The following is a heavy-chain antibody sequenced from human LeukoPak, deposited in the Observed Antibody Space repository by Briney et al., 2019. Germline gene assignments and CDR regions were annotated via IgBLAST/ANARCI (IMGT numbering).Heavy chain of an antibody. J-gene: IGHJ5*02. Sequence: SETLSLTCTVSGGSISSYYWSWIRQPPGKGLEWIGYIYYSGSTNYNPSLKSRVTISVDTSKNQFSLKLSSVTAADTAVYYCARGTYCGGDCYSGYNWFDPWGQGTLVTVS. D-gene: IGHD2-21*02. CDR3: ARGTYCGGDCYSGYNWFDP. CDR1: GGSISSYY. V-gene: IGHV4-59*01. CDR2: IYYSGST.